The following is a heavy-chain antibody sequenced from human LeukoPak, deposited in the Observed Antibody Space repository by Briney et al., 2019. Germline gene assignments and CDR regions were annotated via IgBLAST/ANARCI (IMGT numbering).Heavy chain of an antibody. Sequence: GGSLRLSCAVSGITFSSFAMHWVRQAPGKGLEWVAFISYDGSNKYYADSVKGRFTFSKDNSKNTLYLQMTNLRVEDTAAYYCARGVGQDAFDIWGQGTMVTVSS. J-gene: IGHJ3*02. CDR3: ARGVGQDAFDI. D-gene: IGHD1-26*01. CDR1: GITFSSFA. CDR2: ISYDGSNK. V-gene: IGHV3-30*14.